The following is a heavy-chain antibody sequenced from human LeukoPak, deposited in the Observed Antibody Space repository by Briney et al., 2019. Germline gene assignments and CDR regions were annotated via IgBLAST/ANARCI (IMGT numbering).Heavy chain of an antibody. Sequence: ASVKVSCKASGYTFTGYYMHWVRQAPGQGPEWMGWNNPNSGGTNYAQKFQGRVTMTRDTSISTAYMELSRLRSDDTAVYYCARGGGGQYSSSWYYFDYWGQGTLVTVSS. J-gene: IGHJ4*02. CDR2: NNPNSGGT. V-gene: IGHV1-2*02. D-gene: IGHD6-13*01. CDR1: GYTFTGYY. CDR3: ARGGGGQYSSSWYYFDY.